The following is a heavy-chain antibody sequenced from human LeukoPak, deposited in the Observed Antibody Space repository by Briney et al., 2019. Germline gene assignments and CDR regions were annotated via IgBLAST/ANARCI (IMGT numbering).Heavy chain of an antibody. D-gene: IGHD3-3*01. J-gene: IGHJ4*02. CDR1: GGSISSSSYY. V-gene: IGHV4-39*01. CDR2: IYYSGST. CDR3: ARLGLRFLEWLSRGVY. Sequence: SETLSLTCTVSGGSISSSSYYWGWIRQPPGKGLEWIGSIYYSGSTYYNPSVKSLVTISVDTSKNQFSLKLSSVTAADTAVCYCARLGLRFLEWLSRGVYWGQGTLVTVSS.